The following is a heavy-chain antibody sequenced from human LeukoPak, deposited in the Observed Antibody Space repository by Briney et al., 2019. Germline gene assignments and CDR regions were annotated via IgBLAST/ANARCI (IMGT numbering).Heavy chain of an antibody. Sequence: SETLSLTCAVYGGSFSGYYWSWIRQPPGKGLEWIGEINHSGSTNYNPSLKSRVTISVDTSKNQFSLKLSSVTAADAAVYYCARGARANSRRPLDYWGQGTLVTVSS. CDR1: GGSFSGYY. CDR3: ARGARANSRRPLDY. V-gene: IGHV4-34*01. CDR2: INHSGST. J-gene: IGHJ4*02. D-gene: IGHD1-26*01.